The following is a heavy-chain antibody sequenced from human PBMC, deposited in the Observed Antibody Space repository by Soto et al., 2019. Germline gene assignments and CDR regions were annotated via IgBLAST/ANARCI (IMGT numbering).Heavy chain of an antibody. J-gene: IGHJ3*02. V-gene: IGHV3-53*01. CDR2: IYSGGST. CDR3: ARDGPPSRDPDAFDI. Sequence: HPGGSLRLSCAASGFTVSSNYMSWVRQAPGKGLEWVAVIYSGGSTYYADSVKGRFTISRDNSKNTLYLQMNSLRAEDTAVYYCARDGPPSRDPDAFDIWGQGTIVTVSS. CDR1: GFTVSSNY.